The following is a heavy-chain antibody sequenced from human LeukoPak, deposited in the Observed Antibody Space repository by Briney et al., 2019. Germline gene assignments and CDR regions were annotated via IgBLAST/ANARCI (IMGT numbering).Heavy chain of an antibody. J-gene: IGHJ4*02. CDR1: GFTFNDYA. D-gene: IGHD5/OR15-5a*01. Sequence: PGGSLRLSCAASGFTFNDYAMHWVRQAPGKGLEWVSFIRSDSGYIFYADSVKGRVTISRDNAKNSLYLHLSGLRPEDTAVYYCARQHFYDTTVFDFWGQGTLVTVSS. CDR3: ARQHFYDTTVFDF. CDR2: IRSDSGYI. V-gene: IGHV3-21*01.